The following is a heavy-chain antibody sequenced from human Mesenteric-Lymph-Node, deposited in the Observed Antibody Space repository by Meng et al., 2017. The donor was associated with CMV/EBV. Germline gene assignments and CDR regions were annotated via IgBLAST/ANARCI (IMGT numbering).Heavy chain of an antibody. V-gene: IGHV3-21*01. Sequence: GGSLRLSCAASGFTISSDTMNWVRQAPGKGLEWVSSISSSSSYIYYADSMKGRFTISRDNAKNSPCLQMNSLRAEDTAVYYCARDRQKGSGSSSRFDYWGQGTLVTVSS. CDR2: ISSSSSYI. J-gene: IGHJ4*02. D-gene: IGHD3-10*01. CDR1: GFTISSDT. CDR3: ARDRQKGSGSSSRFDY.